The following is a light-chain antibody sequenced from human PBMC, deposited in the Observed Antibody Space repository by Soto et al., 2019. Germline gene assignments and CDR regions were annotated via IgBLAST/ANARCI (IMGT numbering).Light chain of an antibody. V-gene: IGKV1-5*03. CDR3: QQYKSFPT. CDR1: QRISNW. CDR2: KAS. J-gene: IGKJ1*01. Sequence: DIQMTQSPSTLSASVGDRVTITCRASQRISNWLAWYQQKPGKAPKLLIYKASSLESGVPSRFSGSGSGTEFTLTISSLQPDDFATYDCQQYKSFPTFGQGTKVEIK.